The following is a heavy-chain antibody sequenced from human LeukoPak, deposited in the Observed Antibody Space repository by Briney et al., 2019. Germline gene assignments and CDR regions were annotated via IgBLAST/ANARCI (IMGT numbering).Heavy chain of an antibody. J-gene: IGHJ3*02. CDR1: GGTFGSYA. Sequence: ASVKVSCKASGGTFGSYAISWVRQAPGQGLEWMGGIIPIFGTANYAQKFQGRVTITADESTSTAYMELSSLRSEDTAVYYCARERTVLNYDSSGYYPPDAFDIWGQGTMVTVSS. CDR2: IIPIFGTA. V-gene: IGHV1-69*13. D-gene: IGHD3-22*01. CDR3: ARERTVLNYDSSGYYPPDAFDI.